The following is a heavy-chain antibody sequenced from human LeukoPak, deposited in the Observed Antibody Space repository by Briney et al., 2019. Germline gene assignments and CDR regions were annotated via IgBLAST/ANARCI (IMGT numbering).Heavy chain of an antibody. CDR2: INHSGST. CDR3: ARGTGTETNYGMDV. V-gene: IGHV4-34*01. J-gene: IGHJ6*02. D-gene: IGHD1-1*01. Sequence: SETLSLTCAVYGGSFSGYYWSWIRQPPGKGQEWIGEINHSGSTNYNPSLKSRVTISVDTSKNQFSLKLSSVTAADTAVYYCARGTGTETNYGMDVWGQGTTVTVSS. CDR1: GGSFSGYY.